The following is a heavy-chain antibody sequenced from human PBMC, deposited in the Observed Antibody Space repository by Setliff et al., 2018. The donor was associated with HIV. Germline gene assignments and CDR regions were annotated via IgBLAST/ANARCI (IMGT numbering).Heavy chain of an antibody. CDR2: VKSKADGGTI. CDR3: VTGSQLPMDY. CDR1: GFNFSNAW. V-gene: IGHV3-15*01. Sequence: GGSLRLSCAASGFNFSNAWMIWVRQAPGKGLEWVGRVKSKADGGTIDYAAPVKGRFTISRDDSKNTLYLQMNSLTTDDTAVYFCVTGSQLPMDYWGQGTLVTVSS. J-gene: IGHJ4*02. D-gene: IGHD1-26*01.